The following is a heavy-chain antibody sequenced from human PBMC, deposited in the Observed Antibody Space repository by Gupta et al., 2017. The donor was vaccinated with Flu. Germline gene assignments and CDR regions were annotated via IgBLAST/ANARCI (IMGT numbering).Heavy chain of an antibody. CDR3: AKEPGCYTYAYFDY. CDR2: MSLDGANK. Sequence: SSYGMHWLRQAPGQGLEWVAAMSLDGANKFYADSVMGRFTISRDNSKNTLYLQMDNVRDEDSAVYYCAKEPGCYTYAYFDYWGQGTRVTVSS. CDR1: SSYG. D-gene: IGHD5-18*01. J-gene: IGHJ4*02. V-gene: IGHV3-30*18.